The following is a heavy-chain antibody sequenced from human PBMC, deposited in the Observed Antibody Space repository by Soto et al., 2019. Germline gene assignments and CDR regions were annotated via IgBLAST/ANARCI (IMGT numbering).Heavy chain of an antibody. J-gene: IGHJ6*02. CDR2: LYIPWFT. Sequence: PSETLSLPCAVSVDSINSHYWWSCVGRPPWKGLAWIWDLYIPWFTKYKPCPKSRVTMSVGKSKNHFSLKLTSVTAADTAVYYCARYSASGLYYYFCMDVWGQGTTVTVSS. CDR3: ARYSASGLYYYFCMDV. D-gene: IGHD6-13*01. CDR1: VDSINSHYW. V-gene: IGHV4-4*02.